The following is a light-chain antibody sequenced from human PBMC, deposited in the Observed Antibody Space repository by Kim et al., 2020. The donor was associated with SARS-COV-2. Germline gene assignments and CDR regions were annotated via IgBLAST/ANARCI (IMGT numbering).Light chain of an antibody. CDR2: GTS. V-gene: IGKV3-20*01. CDR3: QQYGGSRIT. J-gene: IGKJ5*01. Sequence: EIVLTQSPGTLSLSPGERATLSCRASQSVSSSYLAWYQQKPGQAPRLLIYGTSSRATGITDRFSGSGSGTDFTLSISRLEPEDCAVYYCQQYGGSRITFGQGTRLEI. CDR1: QSVSSSY.